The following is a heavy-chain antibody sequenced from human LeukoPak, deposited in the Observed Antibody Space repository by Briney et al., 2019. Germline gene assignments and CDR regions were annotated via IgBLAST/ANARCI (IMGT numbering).Heavy chain of an antibody. D-gene: IGHD3-10*01. Sequence: GGSLRLSCAASGFTFSSYAMHWVRQAPGKGLEWVAIISYDGSNKYYADSVKGRFTISRDNSKNTLYLQMNSLRAEDTAVYYCARGGDMVRGVIDYFDYWGQGTLVTVSS. CDR2: ISYDGSNK. CDR3: ARGGDMVRGVIDYFDY. J-gene: IGHJ4*02. V-gene: IGHV3-30-3*01. CDR1: GFTFSSYA.